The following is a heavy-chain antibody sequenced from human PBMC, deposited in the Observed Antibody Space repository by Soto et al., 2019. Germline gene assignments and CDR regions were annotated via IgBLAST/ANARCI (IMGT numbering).Heavy chain of an antibody. CDR1: GFTFSSYA. CDR3: AKDLVYGYGAYYSDY. V-gene: IGHV3-23*01. CDR2: ISGSGGST. D-gene: IGHD5-18*01. Sequence: GGSLRLSCAASGFTFSSYAMSWVRQAPGKGLEWVSAISGSGGSTYYADSVKGRFTISRDNSKNTLYLQMNSLRAEDTAVYYCAKDLVYGYGAYYSDYWGQGTLVTVSS. J-gene: IGHJ4*02.